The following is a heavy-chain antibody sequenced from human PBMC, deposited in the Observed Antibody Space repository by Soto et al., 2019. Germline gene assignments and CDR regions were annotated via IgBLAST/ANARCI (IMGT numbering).Heavy chain of an antibody. V-gene: IGHV1-8*01. CDR1: GYTFTSYD. CDR2: MNPNSGNT. CDR3: ARAGVRITIFGVVIDWFDP. D-gene: IGHD3-3*01. Sequence: QVQLVQSGAEVKKPGASVKVSCKASGYTFTSYDINWVRQATGQGLEWMGWMNPNSGNTGYAQKFQGRVTMTRNTARSTAYMELSSLRYEDTAVYYCARAGVRITIFGVVIDWFDPWGQGTLVTVSS. J-gene: IGHJ5*02.